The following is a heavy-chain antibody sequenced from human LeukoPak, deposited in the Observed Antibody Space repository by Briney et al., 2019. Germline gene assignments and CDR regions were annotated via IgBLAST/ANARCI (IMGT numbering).Heavy chain of an antibody. CDR2: ISGSGHDI. Sequence: GGSLRLSCVASGFIFSNYGMSWVRQAPGKGVEWVAYISGSGHDINYSDSVKGRFTISRDNAKNSLYLQMSSLRVEDTAVYYCTRDPRHFDSCGQGTLVTVSS. J-gene: IGHJ5*01. CDR1: GFIFSNYG. CDR3: TRDPRHFDS. V-gene: IGHV3-21*05. D-gene: IGHD6-6*01.